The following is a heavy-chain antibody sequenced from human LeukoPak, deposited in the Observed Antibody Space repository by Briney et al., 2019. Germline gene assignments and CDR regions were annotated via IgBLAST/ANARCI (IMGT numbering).Heavy chain of an antibody. V-gene: IGHV4-34*01. CDR1: GGSFSGYY. J-gene: IGHJ4*02. CDR3: ARRPYDY. CDR2: INHSGST. Sequence: SETLSLTCAVYGGSFSGYYWSWIRQPPGKGLEWIGEINHSGSTNYNPSLKSRVTISVDTSKNQFSLKLSSVTAADTAVYYCARRPYDYWGQGTLVTVSS.